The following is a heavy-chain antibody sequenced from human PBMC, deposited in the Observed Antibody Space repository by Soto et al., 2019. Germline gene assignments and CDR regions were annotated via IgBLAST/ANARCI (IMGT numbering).Heavy chain of an antibody. CDR3: ARGIPLPTPLDY. CDR1: GYTFTSYA. V-gene: IGHV1-3*05. Sequence: QVQLVQSGAEEKKPGASVKVSCKASGYTFTSYAMHWVRQAPGQRLEWMGWINAGNGNTKYSQKFQGRVTITRDTSWSTAYMERSSLRSEDTAVSYCARGIPLPTPLDYWGQGTLVTVSS. D-gene: IGHD2-2*02. CDR2: INAGNGNT. J-gene: IGHJ4*02.